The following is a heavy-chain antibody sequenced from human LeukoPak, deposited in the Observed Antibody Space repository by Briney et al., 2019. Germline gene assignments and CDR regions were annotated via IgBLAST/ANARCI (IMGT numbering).Heavy chain of an antibody. CDR2: ITWDGQNI. V-gene: IGHV3-43*01. CDR1: GFTFSAYW. D-gene: IGHD5-18*01. J-gene: IGHJ4*02. Sequence: GGSLRLSCAASGFTFSAYWMHWVRQAPGKALEWVSLITWDGQNIEYQDSVKGRFTISRDNSENSLYLQMKSLKTEDTALYFCSKGDDRYGFDYWGQGTLVTVSS. CDR3: SKGDDRYGFDY.